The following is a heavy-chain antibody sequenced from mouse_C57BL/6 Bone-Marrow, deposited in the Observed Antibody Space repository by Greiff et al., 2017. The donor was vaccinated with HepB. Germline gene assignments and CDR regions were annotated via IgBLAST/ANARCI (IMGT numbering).Heavy chain of an antibody. D-gene: IGHD2-3*01. J-gene: IGHJ3*01. CDR2: INPSSGYT. CDR1: GYTFTSYW. V-gene: IGHV1-7*01. Sequence: QVQLQQSGAELAKPGASVKLSCKASGYTFTSYWMHWVKQRPGQGLEWIGYINPSSGYTKYNQKFKDKATLTAEKSSSTAYLQLSSLIYEDSAVYYCARGDVYYEAYWGQGTLVTVSA. CDR3: ARGDVYYEAY.